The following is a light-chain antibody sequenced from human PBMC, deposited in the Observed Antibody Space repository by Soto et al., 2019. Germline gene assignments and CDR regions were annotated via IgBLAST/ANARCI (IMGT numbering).Light chain of an antibody. CDR1: QGIISY. V-gene: IGKV1-9*01. CDR3: QQLNSYPLT. Sequence: DIQMTQSPSSLSASVGDRVTITCRASQGIISYLALYQPKPGKAPKLLIYAASTLQSGVPSRFSGSGSGTDFTLTSSSLQPEDFATYYCQQLNSYPLTFGGGTKV. CDR2: AAS. J-gene: IGKJ4*01.